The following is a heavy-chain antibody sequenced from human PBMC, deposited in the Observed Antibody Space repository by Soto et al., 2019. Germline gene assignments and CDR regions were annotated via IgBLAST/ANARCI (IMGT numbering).Heavy chain of an antibody. CDR1: GFSLTTSGVG. V-gene: IGHV2-5*02. J-gene: IGHJ4*02. CDR3: AHRVLRTVFGLVTTTAIYFDF. D-gene: IGHD3-3*01. Sequence: QITLNESGPTLVKPTQTLTLTCTFSGFSLTTSGVGVGWIRQSPGMAPEWLALIYWDDDKRYSPSLKSRLTITKDTSKNQVVLTMANLDPADTAIYYCAHRVLRTVFGLVTTTAIYFDFWGQGTPVAVSS. CDR2: IYWDDDK.